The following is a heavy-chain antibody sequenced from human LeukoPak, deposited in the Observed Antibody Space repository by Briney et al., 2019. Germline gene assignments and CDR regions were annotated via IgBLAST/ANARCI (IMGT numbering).Heavy chain of an antibody. Sequence: GGSLRLSCAASGFTFSSYAMSWVRQAPGRGLEWVSAISGSGGSTYYADSVKGRFTTSRDNSKNTLYLQMNSLRAEDTAVYYCAKSTKGEARLHPTLRYFDRPDYWGQGTLVTVSS. CDR1: GFTFSSYA. CDR3: AKSTKGEARLHPTLRYFDRPDY. CDR2: ISGSGGST. V-gene: IGHV3-23*01. D-gene: IGHD3-9*01. J-gene: IGHJ4*02.